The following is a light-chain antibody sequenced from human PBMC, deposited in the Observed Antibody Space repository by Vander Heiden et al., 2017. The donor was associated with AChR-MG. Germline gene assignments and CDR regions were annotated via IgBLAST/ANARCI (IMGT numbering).Light chain of an antibody. CDR2: EVS. V-gene: IGLV2-14*01. CDR3: RSYTSSSTPV. J-gene: IGLJ3*02. CDR1: RRDVGGDTY. Sequence: QSALTQPASVSGSPGQSITLACTETRRDVGGDTYVSWYQQHPGKAPKLMIYEVSKRPSGVSNRFSGSKSGNTASLTISGLQAEDEADDYCRSYTSSSTPVFGGGTKLTVL.